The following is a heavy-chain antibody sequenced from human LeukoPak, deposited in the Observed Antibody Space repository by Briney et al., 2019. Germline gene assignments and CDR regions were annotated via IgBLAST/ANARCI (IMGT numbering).Heavy chain of an antibody. D-gene: IGHD3-10*01. CDR2: ISSDGIKQ. CDR3: ARGEYYNDSGNYYRGIDY. J-gene: IGHJ4*02. Sequence: PGGSLRLSCAASGFTFSSYSMNWVRQAPGKGLEWVAVISSDGIKQYYADSVKGRFTISRDNSKNTLYLQMNSLRAEDTAVYSCARGEYYNDSGNYYRGIDYWGQGTLVTVSS. CDR1: GFTFSSYS. V-gene: IGHV3-30*03.